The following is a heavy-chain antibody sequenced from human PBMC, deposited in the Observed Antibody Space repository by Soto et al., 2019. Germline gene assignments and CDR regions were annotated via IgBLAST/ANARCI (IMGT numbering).Heavy chain of an antibody. CDR1: DGSISTSSYY. Sequence: PSETLSLTCTVSDGSISTSSYYWGWIRQSPGKGLEWIGTIFYTGRTYYNPSLESRVTLSVDTSKNQFSLHLTSVTAADKSVYYCTRHHPHHYDSSGYFDYWGQGTLVTVSS. V-gene: IGHV4-39*01. D-gene: IGHD3-22*01. J-gene: IGHJ4*02. CDR2: IFYTGRT. CDR3: TRHHPHHYDSSGYFDY.